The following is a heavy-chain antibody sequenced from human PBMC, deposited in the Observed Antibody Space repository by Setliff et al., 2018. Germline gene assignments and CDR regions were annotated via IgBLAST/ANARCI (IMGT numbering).Heavy chain of an antibody. CDR3: ARDKGDGYGVDAYAGGGFDI. CDR2: LYTSGDT. Sequence: PSETLSLTCTVSGGSISSHYWTWIRQPAGKGLEWIGRLYTSGDTNYNPSLKSRVTISLDTSKSQFFLKLNSVTAADTGVYYCARDKGDGYGVDAYAGGGFDIWGQGTMVTVSS. D-gene: IGHD4-17*01. V-gene: IGHV4-4*07. CDR1: GGSISSHY. J-gene: IGHJ3*02.